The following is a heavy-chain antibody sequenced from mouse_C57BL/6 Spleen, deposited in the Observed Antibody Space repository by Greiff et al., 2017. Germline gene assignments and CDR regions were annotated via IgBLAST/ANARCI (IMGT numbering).Heavy chain of an antibody. CDR1: GFTFSDAW. J-gene: IGHJ3*01. CDR2: IRNKANIHAT. CDR3: TRRDSPFAY. V-gene: IGHV6-6*01. Sequence: EVQVVESGGGLVQPGGSMKLSCAASGFTFSDAWMDWVRQSPEKGLEWVAEIRNKANIHATYYAESVKGRFTISRDDSKSSVYLQMNSLRAEDTGIYYCTRRDSPFAYWGQGTLVTVSA. D-gene: IGHD3-3*01.